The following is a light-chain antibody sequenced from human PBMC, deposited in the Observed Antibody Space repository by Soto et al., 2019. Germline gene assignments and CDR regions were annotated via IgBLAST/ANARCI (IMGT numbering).Light chain of an antibody. CDR3: QAWDSSTHVI. J-gene: IGLJ2*01. V-gene: IGLV3-1*01. CDR1: KLGDKY. CDR2: QDI. Sequence: SYELTQPPSVSVSPGQTASITCSGEKLGDKYACWYQQKPGQSPVLVIYQDIKRPSGIPERFSGSNSGNTATLTISGTQAMDEANYYCQAWDSSTHVIFGGGTKLTVL.